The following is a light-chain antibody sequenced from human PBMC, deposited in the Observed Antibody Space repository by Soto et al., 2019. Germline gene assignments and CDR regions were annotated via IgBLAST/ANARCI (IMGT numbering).Light chain of an antibody. J-gene: IGLJ2*01. CDR3: CSYAGSSTFFYVV. Sequence: QSALTQPAAVSGSPGQSITISCTGTSSDVGSYNLVSWYQQHPGKAPKLMIYEGSKRPSGVSNRFSGSKSGNTASLTISGLQAEDEADYYCCSYAGSSTFFYVVFGGGTSSPS. V-gene: IGLV2-23*03. CDR2: EGS. CDR1: SSDVGSYNL.